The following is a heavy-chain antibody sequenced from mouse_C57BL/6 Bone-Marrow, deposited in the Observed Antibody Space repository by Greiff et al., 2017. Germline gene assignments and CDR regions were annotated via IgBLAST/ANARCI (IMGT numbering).Heavy chain of an antibody. D-gene: IGHD2-3*01. CDR1: GYTSPSYW. V-gene: IGHV1-69*01. CDR2: IDPSDSYT. CDR3: ARSEGYDVYHRDWFAY. Sequence: QLQRSGPALFFPGASVKLSCKAFGYTSPSYWIPWLKQRPGQGLEWIGEIDPSDSYTNYNQKFKGKSTLTVDKSSSTAYMQLSSLTSEDSAVYYCARSEGYDVYHRDWFAYWGQGTLVTVSA. J-gene: IGHJ3*01.